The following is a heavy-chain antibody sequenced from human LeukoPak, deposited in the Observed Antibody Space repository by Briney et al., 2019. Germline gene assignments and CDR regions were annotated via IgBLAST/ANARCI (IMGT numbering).Heavy chain of an antibody. J-gene: IGHJ5*02. Sequence: GRSLRLSCAASGFTFSSYGMHWVRQAPGKGLEWVAVIWYDGSNKYYADSVKGRFTISRDNSKNTLYLQMHSLRAEDTAVYYCARGGGYCSSTSCYSYNWFDPWGQGTLVTVSS. CDR3: ARGGGYCSSTSCYSYNWFDP. D-gene: IGHD2-2*01. CDR1: GFTFSSYG. CDR2: IWYDGSNK. V-gene: IGHV3-33*01.